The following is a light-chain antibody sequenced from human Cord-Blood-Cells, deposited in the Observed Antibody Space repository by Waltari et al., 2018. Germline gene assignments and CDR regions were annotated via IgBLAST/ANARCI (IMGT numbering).Light chain of an antibody. CDR3: CSYAGSSTWV. CDR1: SSAVGCYNL. V-gene: IGLV2-23*01. J-gene: IGLJ3*02. Sequence: QSALTQPASVSGSPGQSITIPCTGTSSAVGCYNLVSWDQQHPGKAPKLMIYEGSKRPSGVSNRFSGSKSGNTASLTISGLQAEDEADYYCCSYAGSSTWVFGGGTKLTVL. CDR2: EGS.